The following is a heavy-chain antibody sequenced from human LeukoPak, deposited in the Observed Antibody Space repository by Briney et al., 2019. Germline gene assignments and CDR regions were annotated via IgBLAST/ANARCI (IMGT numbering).Heavy chain of an antibody. CDR3: ARLSCSSTTCPYYFDY. CDR1: GYSFTTYW. D-gene: IGHD2-2*01. V-gene: IGHV5-51*01. Sequence: GESLKISCKGSGYSFTTYWIGWVRQMPGKGLDWMGIIYPGDSDTRYSPSFQGQVTISADKSISTAYLQWSSLKASDTAMYYCARLSCSSTTCPYYFDYWGQGTLVTVSS. CDR2: IYPGDSDT. J-gene: IGHJ4*02.